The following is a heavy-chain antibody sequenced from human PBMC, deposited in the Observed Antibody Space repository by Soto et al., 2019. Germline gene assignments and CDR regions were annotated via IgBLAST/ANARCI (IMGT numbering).Heavy chain of an antibody. CDR1: GFIFSEYV. V-gene: IGHV3-23*01. CDR2: ISGSGGTA. D-gene: IGHD6-19*01. J-gene: IGHJ3*01. Sequence: GWSLRLSCVAAGFIFSEYVINWVRQAPGQGLECVSIISGSGGTAYYADSVKGRFTISRDNSKNTLYLQMNSLRAEDNAKYYCGREASGWDLWGRGTMVTVSS. CDR3: GREASGWDL.